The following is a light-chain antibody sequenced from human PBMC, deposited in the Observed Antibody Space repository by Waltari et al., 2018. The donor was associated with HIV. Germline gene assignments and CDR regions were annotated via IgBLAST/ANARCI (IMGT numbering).Light chain of an antibody. CDR2: GNS. Sequence: QSVLTQPPSVSGAPGQRVTISCTGSSSNIGAGYDVHWYQKLPGTAPKLLIYGNSNRPSGVPDRFSGSKSGTSASLAITGLQAEDEADYYCQSYDSILSGSWVFGGGTKLTVL. V-gene: IGLV1-40*01. CDR1: SSNIGAGYD. J-gene: IGLJ3*02. CDR3: QSYDSILSGSWV.